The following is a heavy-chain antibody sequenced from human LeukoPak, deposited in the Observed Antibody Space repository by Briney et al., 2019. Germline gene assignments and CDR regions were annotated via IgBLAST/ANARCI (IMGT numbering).Heavy chain of an antibody. CDR3: AREGRLGYCSSTSCYYFDY. D-gene: IGHD2-2*01. Sequence: KPSETLSLTCAVYGGSFSGYYWSWIRQPPGKGLEWIGEINHSGSTNYNPSLKSRVTISVDTSKNQFSLKLSSVTAADTAVYYCAREGRLGYCSSTSCYYFDYWGQGTLVTVSS. J-gene: IGHJ4*02. CDR1: GGSFSGYY. CDR2: INHSGST. V-gene: IGHV4-34*01.